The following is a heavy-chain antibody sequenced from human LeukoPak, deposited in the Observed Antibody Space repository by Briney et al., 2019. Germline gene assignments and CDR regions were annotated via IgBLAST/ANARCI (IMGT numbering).Heavy chain of an antibody. Sequence: GGSLRLSCAASGFTFSDYYMSWIRQAPGKGLEWVSYISSSGSTIYCADSVKGRFTISRDNAKNSLYLQMNSLRAEDTAVYYCARAPVIAVAGTFDYWGQGTLVTVSS. CDR1: GFTFSDYY. D-gene: IGHD6-19*01. CDR3: ARAPVIAVAGTFDY. J-gene: IGHJ4*02. CDR2: ISSSGSTI. V-gene: IGHV3-11*01.